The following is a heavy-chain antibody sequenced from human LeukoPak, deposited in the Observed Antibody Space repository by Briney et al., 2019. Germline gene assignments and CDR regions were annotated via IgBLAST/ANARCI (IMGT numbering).Heavy chain of an antibody. CDR1: GGSISSGGYS. CDR2: IYYSGST. D-gene: IGHD3-22*01. CDR3: ARASYYDSSGYYRAQYYFDY. J-gene: IGHJ4*02. Sequence: SETLSLTCAVSGGSISSGGYSWSWIRQPPGKGLEWIGYIYYSGSTNYNPSLKSRVTISVDTSKNQFSLKLSSVTAADTAVYYCARASYYDSSGYYRAQYYFDYWGQGTLVTVSS. V-gene: IGHV4-61*08.